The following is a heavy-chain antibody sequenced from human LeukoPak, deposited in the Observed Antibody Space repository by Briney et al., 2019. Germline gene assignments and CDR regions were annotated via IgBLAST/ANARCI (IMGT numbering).Heavy chain of an antibody. Sequence: EASVKVSCKASGYTFTSYGVIWVRQAPGQGLEWMGWISAYNGNTNYAQRLQGRVTMTTDTSTSTAYMELRSLRSDDTAVYYCARVPGGNSDWFDPWGQGTLVTVSP. CDR2: ISAYNGNT. CDR3: ARVPGGNSDWFDP. D-gene: IGHD4-23*01. J-gene: IGHJ5*02. CDR1: GYTFTSYG. V-gene: IGHV1-18*01.